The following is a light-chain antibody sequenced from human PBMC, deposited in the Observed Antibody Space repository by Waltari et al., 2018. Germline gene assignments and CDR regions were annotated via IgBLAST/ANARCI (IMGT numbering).Light chain of an antibody. J-gene: IGLJ3*02. V-gene: IGLV2-14*01. CDR2: EVT. CDR1: SNDVGAHNL. CDR3: SSYSTTFTVL. Sequence: QSALTQPASVSGSLGQSISISCAGTSNDVGAHNLVSWYQQYPGRAPKLVIYEVTNRPSGISSRFSGSKSGNMASLTISGLQSEDEAEYFCSSYSTTFTVLFGGGTKVTV.